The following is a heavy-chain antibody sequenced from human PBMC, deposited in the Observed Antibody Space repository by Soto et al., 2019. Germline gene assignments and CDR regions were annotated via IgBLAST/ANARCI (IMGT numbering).Heavy chain of an antibody. J-gene: IGHJ6*02. Sequence: HGESLKISCEGSGYSFSDFWITWVRQTPEKGLEWMGRIGPSDSYTKYSPSFEGHVTISADKSISTAYLQWSSLKASDSAMYYCARWKLYCDVDLCSSGSMDVWGQGTRVTVSS. V-gene: IGHV5-10-1*01. CDR2: IGPSDSYT. CDR1: GYSFSDFW. CDR3: ARWKLYCDVDLCSSGSMDV. D-gene: IGHD2-21*01.